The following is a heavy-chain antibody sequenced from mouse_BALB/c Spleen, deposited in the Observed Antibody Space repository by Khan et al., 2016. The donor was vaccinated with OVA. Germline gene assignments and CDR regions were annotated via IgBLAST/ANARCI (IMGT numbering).Heavy chain of an antibody. CDR3: ARGYCGNYEFAY. V-gene: IGHV1S132*01. CDR2: IFPGTGTT. J-gene: IGHJ3*01. Sequence: QVQLQQSGAELVKPGASVKLSCKTSGYTFTSYWIQWVKQRLGQGLGWIGQIFPGTGTTYYNENFKGKATLTLDTSSTTAYMQLSSLTSEDSAVYFCARGYCGNYEFAYWGQGTLVTVSA. D-gene: IGHD2-1*01. CDR1: GYTFTSYW.